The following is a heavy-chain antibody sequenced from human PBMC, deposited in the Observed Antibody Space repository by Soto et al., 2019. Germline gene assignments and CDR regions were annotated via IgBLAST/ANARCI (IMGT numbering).Heavy chain of an antibody. V-gene: IGHV4-59*01. CDR2: IYYSGST. CDR1: GDSISSYY. J-gene: IGHJ6*02. CDR3: ARDRLVTEGYGMDV. D-gene: IGHD2-15*01. Sequence: SETLSLTCTVSGDSISSYYWSWIRQPPGKGLEWIGYIYYSGSTNYNPSLKSRVTISVDTSKNQFSLKLSSVTAADTAVYYCARDRLVTEGYGMDVWGQGTTVTVSS.